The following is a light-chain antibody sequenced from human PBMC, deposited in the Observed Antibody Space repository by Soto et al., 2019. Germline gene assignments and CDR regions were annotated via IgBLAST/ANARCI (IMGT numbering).Light chain of an antibody. J-gene: IGKJ2*01. CDR2: GAS. Sequence: EVVMTQSPATLSLSPGERATLSCRASQSVTKNLAWYQQRPGQAPRLLIYGASTRATGVPARFSGSGSGTEFSTTIISLQSEDFSGYYCQQYNNWPPSYTFGQGTKLEIK. CDR1: QSVTKN. V-gene: IGKV3-15*01. CDR3: QQYNNWPPSYT.